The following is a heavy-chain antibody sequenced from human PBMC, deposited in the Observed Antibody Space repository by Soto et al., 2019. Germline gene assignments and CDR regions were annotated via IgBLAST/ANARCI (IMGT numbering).Heavy chain of an antibody. CDR1: GGSFSGYY. J-gene: IGHJ4*02. CDR2: INHSGST. Sequence: ASETLSLTCAVYGGSFSGYYWSWIRQPPGKGLEWIGEINHSGSTNYNPSLKSRVTISVDTSKNQLSLKLSSVTAADTAVYYCAREYYDILTGYYSVYWGQGTQVTVSS. D-gene: IGHD3-9*01. V-gene: IGHV4-34*01. CDR3: AREYYDILTGYYSVY.